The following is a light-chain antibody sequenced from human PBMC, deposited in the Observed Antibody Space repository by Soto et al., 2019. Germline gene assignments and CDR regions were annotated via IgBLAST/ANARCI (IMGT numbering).Light chain of an antibody. V-gene: IGLV2-8*01. CDR3: SSFTGSNNA. CDR2: EVS. CDR1: SSDVGYYNY. Sequence: QSVLTQPPSASGSPGQSVAISCTGTSSDVGYYNYVSWYQHHPGKAPRLMIYEVSKRPSGVPDRFSGSKSGNTATLTVSGLQAEDEADYYCSSFTGSNNAFGTGTKVTVL. J-gene: IGLJ1*01.